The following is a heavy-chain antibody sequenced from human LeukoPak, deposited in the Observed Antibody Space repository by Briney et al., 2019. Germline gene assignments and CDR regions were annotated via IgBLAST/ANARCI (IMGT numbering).Heavy chain of an antibody. V-gene: IGHV4-59*08. CDR2: VYYTGGT. CDR3: ARGGTNFDY. Sequence: SETLSLTCTVSGGSIISYYWSWIRQPPGKGLEWIGYVYYTGGTKYNPSLKGRVAISVDTSKNQFSLKLSSVTAADTAVYYCARGGTNFDYWGQGTQVTVSS. CDR1: GGSIISYY. J-gene: IGHJ4*02. D-gene: IGHD1-26*01.